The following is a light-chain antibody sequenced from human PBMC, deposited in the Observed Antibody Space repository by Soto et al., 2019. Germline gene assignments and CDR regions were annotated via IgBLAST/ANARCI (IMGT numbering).Light chain of an antibody. CDR2: EVT. CDR1: SGDIGRYNR. Sequence: LTQPASVSGSPGQSITISCTGTSGDIGRYNRVSWYQQHPGKAPKLIIYEVTDRPSGVSNRFSGSKSGNTASLTISGLQAEDEAEYYCSSYTNINTRACVFGTGTKLTVL. J-gene: IGLJ1*01. CDR3: SSYTNINTRACV. V-gene: IGLV2-14*01.